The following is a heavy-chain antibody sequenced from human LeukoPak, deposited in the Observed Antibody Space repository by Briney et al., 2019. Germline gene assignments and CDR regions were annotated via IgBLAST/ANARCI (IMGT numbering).Heavy chain of an antibody. Sequence: GESLKISCKASGYSFSSYWIGWVRQMPGKGLEWMGIIYPHDSYTRYSPSFQGQVTISADKSTGTAYLQWSSLKASDTDMYYCATQTDTNFDFWGQGTLVTVSS. CDR3: ATQTDTNFDF. CDR2: IYPHDSYT. CDR1: GYSFSSYW. D-gene: IGHD5-18*01. J-gene: IGHJ4*02. V-gene: IGHV5-51*01.